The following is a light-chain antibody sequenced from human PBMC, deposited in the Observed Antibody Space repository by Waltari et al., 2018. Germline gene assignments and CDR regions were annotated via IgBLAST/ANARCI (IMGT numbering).Light chain of an antibody. Sequence: QTVLTQPPSASGTPGQRVTISCSGSSSNIGSNLVNWYQQLPGTAPKLLVYRNKHRPSGVPDRFSGSKSGTSASLAISGLQSEDEADYYCAAWDDSLSGKVFGGGTKLTVL. J-gene: IGLJ3*02. V-gene: IGLV1-44*01. CDR2: RNK. CDR3: AAWDDSLSGKV. CDR1: SSNIGSNL.